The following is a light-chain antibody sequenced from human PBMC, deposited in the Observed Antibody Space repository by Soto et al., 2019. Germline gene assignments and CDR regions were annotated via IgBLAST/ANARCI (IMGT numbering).Light chain of an antibody. CDR3: LHRYNWPLT. Sequence: EIVLTQSPATLSLSPGERATLSCRASQSVSSYLAWYQHKPGQAPRLLIYDASNRATDIPARFSGSGSGTDFTLTISRLEPEDSAVYYCLHRYNWPLTFGGGTKVEIK. V-gene: IGKV3-11*01. J-gene: IGKJ4*01. CDR2: DAS. CDR1: QSVSSY.